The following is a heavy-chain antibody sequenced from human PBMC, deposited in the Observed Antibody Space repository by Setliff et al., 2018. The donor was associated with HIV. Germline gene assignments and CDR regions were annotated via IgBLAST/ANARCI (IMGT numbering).Heavy chain of an antibody. Sequence: SETLSLTCTVSGGSISSYYWSWIRQPPGKGLEWVGHIYYSGSTDYNTSLKSRVTISVDTSKNQFPLNLISVTAADTAVYYCASIIRGSEDYYYYYYIDVWGKGTTVTVSS. V-gene: IGHV4-59*01. CDR3: ASIIRGSEDYYYYYYIDV. CDR2: IYYSGST. CDR1: GGSISSYY. J-gene: IGHJ6*03. D-gene: IGHD3-10*01.